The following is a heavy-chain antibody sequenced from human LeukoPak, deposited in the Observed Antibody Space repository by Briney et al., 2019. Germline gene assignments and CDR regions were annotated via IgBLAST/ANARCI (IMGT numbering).Heavy chain of an antibody. CDR2: ISYSGTT. J-gene: IGHJ4*02. D-gene: IGHD3-10*01. CDR3: AANSADYNTLGSSYKV. CDR1: SASISSSPYY. Sequence: KASETLSLTCTVSSASISSSPYYWGWIRQSPGKGLEWIGSISYSGTTYYNPSLKSRVTIFVDTSKNHFSLKLSSVTAADTAVYYCAANSADYNTLGSSYKVWGQRTVVTVSS. V-gene: IGHV4-39*02.